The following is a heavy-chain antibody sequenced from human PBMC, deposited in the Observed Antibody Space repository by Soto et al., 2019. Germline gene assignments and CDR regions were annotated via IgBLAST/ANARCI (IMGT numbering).Heavy chain of an antibody. V-gene: IGHV3-7*01. CDR1: GFTFGSFW. CDR3: SRSLDY. Sequence: XGSLRLSCAASGFTFGSFWMDWVRQAPGKGLEWVANINPDGSEKRYVDSVKGRFTISRDNAKNSLYLQMTSLTAEDSALYYCSRSLDYWGQGARVTVSS. J-gene: IGHJ4*02. CDR2: INPDGSEK.